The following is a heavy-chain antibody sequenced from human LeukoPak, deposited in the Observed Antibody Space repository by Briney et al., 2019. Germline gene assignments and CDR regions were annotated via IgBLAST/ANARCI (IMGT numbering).Heavy chain of an antibody. Sequence: GGSLRLSCAASGFTFSSYSMNWVRQAPGKGLEWVSYISSSSSTIYYADSVKGRFTISRDNSKNTLYLQMNSLRAEDTALYYCAKGSSSWSSPGGTWGQGTLVTVSS. CDR1: GFTFSSYS. CDR2: ISSSSSTI. D-gene: IGHD6-13*01. J-gene: IGHJ4*02. V-gene: IGHV3-48*01. CDR3: AKGSSSWSSPGGT.